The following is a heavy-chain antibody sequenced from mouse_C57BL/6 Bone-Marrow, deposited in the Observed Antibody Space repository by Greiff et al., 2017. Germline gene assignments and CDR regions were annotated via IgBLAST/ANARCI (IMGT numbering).Heavy chain of an antibody. D-gene: IGHD4-1*01. CDR2: ISYDGSN. CDR1: GYSITSGYY. V-gene: IGHV3-6*01. Sequence: ESGPGLVKPSQSLSLTCSVTGYSITSGYYWNWIRQFPGNKLEWMGYISYDGSNNYNPSLKNRISITRDTSKNQFFLKLNSVTTEDTATYYGARAGLGPAWFAYWGQGTLVTVSA. CDR3: ARAGLGPAWFAY. J-gene: IGHJ3*01.